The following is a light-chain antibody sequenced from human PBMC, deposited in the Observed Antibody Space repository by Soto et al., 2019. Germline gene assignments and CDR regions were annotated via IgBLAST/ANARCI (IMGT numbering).Light chain of an antibody. J-gene: IGLJ2*01. V-gene: IGLV2-23*02. CDR1: SSDVGSYNL. Sequence: QSALTQPASVSGSPGQSITISCTGTSSDVGSYNLVSWYQQHPDKAPKFIIYEVTKRPSGVSNRFSGSKSGNTASLTISWLQAEDEADYYCCSYAGASSVVFGGGTKLTVL. CDR2: EVT. CDR3: CSYAGASSVV.